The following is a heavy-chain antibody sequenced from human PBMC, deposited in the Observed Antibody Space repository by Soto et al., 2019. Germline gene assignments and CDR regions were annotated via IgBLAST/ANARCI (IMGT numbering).Heavy chain of an antibody. CDR3: AGDPPAGYSSGWYYYYYGMDV. D-gene: IGHD6-19*01. CDR1: GGTFSSYA. Sequence: QVQLVQSGAEVKKPGSSVKVSCKASGGTFSSYAISWVRQAPGQGLEWMGGIIPIFGTANYAQKFQGRVTITADESTSTAYMELSSLRSEDTAVYYCAGDPPAGYSSGWYYYYYGMDVWGHGTTVTVSS. J-gene: IGHJ6*02. V-gene: IGHV1-69*01. CDR2: IIPIFGTA.